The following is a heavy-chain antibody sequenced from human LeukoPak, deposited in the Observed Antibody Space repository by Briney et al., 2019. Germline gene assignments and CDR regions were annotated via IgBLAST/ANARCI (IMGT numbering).Heavy chain of an antibody. CDR2: IYSGGST. J-gene: IGHJ3*02. V-gene: IGHV3-53*01. CDR3: AKEKVRAGTSAFDI. Sequence: GGSLRLSCAASGFTVSSNYMSWVRQAPGKGLEWVSVIYSGGSTYYADSVKGRFTISRDNSKNTLHLQMNSLRAEDTAVYYCAKEKVRAGTSAFDIWGQGTMVTVSS. D-gene: IGHD6-19*01. CDR1: GFTVSSNY.